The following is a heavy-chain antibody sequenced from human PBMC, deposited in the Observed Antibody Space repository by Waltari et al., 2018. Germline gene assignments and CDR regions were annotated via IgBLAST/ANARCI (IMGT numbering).Heavy chain of an antibody. CDR3: ARDLTGTPNPHFDY. J-gene: IGHJ4*02. CDR2: IYTSGST. V-gene: IGHV4-4*07. CDR1: GGSISSYY. D-gene: IGHD1-7*01. Sequence: QVQLQASGPGLVKPSETLSLTCTVSGGSISSYYWSWIRQPDGKGLEWIGRIYTSGSTNYNPSLKSRVTMSVDTSKNQFSLKLSSVTAADTAVYYCARDLTGTPNPHFDYWGQGTLVTVSS.